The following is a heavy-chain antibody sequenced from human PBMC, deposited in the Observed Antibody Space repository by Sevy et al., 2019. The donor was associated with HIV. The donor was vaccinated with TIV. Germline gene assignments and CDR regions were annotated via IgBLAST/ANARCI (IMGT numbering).Heavy chain of an antibody. CDR2: LSFGCGEI. CDR1: GFTFSKYS. D-gene: IGHD2-8*01. J-gene: IGHJ4*02. V-gene: IGHV3-23*01. CDR3: ASEACTNPRDY. Sequence: GGSLRLSCAASGFTFSKYSMSWVRQPPGKGLEWVSTLSFGCGEINYADSVKGRFTISRDNCKSSVYLQMNNLRPEDTVVYYCASEACTNPRDYWGQGTLVTVSS.